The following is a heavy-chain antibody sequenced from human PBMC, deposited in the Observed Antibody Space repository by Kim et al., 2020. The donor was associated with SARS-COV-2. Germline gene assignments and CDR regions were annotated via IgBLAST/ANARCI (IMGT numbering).Heavy chain of an antibody. V-gene: IGHV1-69*13. CDR1: GGTFSSYA. J-gene: IGHJ6*02. CDR3: AREDRGFWELLAHYYYYGMVV. CDR2: IIPIFGTA. Sequence: SVKVSCKASGGTFSSYAISRVRQAPGQGLEWPGGIIPIFGTANYAQKFQGRVTITADESTSTAYMELSSLRSEDTAVYYCAREDRGFWELLAHYYYYGMVVWGQGTTVTVSS. D-gene: IGHD3-10*01.